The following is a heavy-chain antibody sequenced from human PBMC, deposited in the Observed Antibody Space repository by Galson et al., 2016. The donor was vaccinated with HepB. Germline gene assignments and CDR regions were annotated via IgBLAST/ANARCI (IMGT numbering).Heavy chain of an antibody. V-gene: IGHV3-33*01. Sequence: SLRLSCAASGFTFRTHAMHWVRQAPGKGLEWVGYIWADGSKYYAESVKGRFTISRDNSKNTLDLQMNSLRAADTAMYYCARDPPGSNWRLDSWGQGTLVTLSS. CDR3: ARDPPGSNWRLDS. D-gene: IGHD6-13*01. CDR1: GFTFRTHA. J-gene: IGHJ4*02. CDR2: IWADGSK.